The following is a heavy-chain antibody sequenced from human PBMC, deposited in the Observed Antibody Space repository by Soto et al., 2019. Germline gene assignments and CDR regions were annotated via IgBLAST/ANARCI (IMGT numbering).Heavy chain of an antibody. CDR1: GGSINNGDHS. Sequence: SETLSLTCTVSGGSINNGDHSWSWVRQHPGKGLEWIGYIYYSGTTYYNPSLKSRVTMSLDPSKNQFSLKLSSVTAADTAVYYCAGAYDIMEGYFEYWGQGTLVTV. D-gene: IGHD3-9*01. V-gene: IGHV4-31*03. CDR3: AGAYDIMEGYFEY. J-gene: IGHJ4*02. CDR2: IYYSGTT.